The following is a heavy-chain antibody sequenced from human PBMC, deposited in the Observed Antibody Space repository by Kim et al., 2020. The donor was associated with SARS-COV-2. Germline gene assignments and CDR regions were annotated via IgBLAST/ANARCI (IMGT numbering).Heavy chain of an antibody. Sequence: TGSDVIHCADSVKGRFTISRDNAKSSLYLQMDSLRDEDTAVYYCAREFAYWGQGTLVTVSS. CDR2: TGSDVI. V-gene: IGHV3-48*02. CDR3: AREFAY. J-gene: IGHJ4*02.